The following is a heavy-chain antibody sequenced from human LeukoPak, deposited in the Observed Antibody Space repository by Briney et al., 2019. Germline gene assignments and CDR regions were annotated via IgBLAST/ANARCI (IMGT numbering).Heavy chain of an antibody. D-gene: IGHD2-21*01. CDR3: ARPSYCVADNCGYWLDP. CDR1: GYTFTKYL. CDR2: INPQGDIT. Sequence: ASVKVSCKTSGYTFTKYLIHWVRQAPGQGLELMGTINPQGDITNYAQRFQGRITLTEDTSTSTVYMELSSLTSEDTAVYYCARPSYCVADNCGYWLDPWGPGTLVTVSS. V-gene: IGHV1-46*01. J-gene: IGHJ5*02.